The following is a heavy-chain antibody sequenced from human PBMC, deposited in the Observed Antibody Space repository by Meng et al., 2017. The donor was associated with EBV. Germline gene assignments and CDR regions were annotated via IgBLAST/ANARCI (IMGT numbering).Heavy chain of an antibody. V-gene: IGHV1-69*01. Sequence: QLVQSAAWVKKSGSSLKIFCKTTGGAFRFYAISWVRQAPGQGLGWLGGFLPRLGAPNYAQKFHGRVKITADESTSTHYMDLSSLGSEDTAIYYCASESGRGYTPDYWGQGTLVTVSS. CDR2: FLPRLGAP. CDR1: GGAFRFYA. D-gene: IGHD3-10*01. J-gene: IGHJ4*02. CDR3: ASESGRGYTPDY.